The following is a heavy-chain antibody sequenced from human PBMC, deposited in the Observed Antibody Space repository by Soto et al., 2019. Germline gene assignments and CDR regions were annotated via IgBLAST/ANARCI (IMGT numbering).Heavy chain of an antibody. J-gene: IGHJ4*02. CDR3: ARPQVAVAGTGLDY. D-gene: IGHD6-19*01. CDR1: GFTFSSYG. V-gene: IGHV3-33*01. CDR2: IWYDGSNK. Sequence: QVQLVESGGGVVQPGRSLRLSCAASGFTFSSYGMHWVRQAPGKGLEWVAVIWYDGSNKYYADSVKGRFTISRDNSKNTLYMQMNSLRAEATAVYYCARPQVAVAGTGLDYWGQGTLVTVSS.